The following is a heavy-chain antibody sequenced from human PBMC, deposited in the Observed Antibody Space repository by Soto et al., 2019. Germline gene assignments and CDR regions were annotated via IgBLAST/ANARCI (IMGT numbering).Heavy chain of an antibody. J-gene: IGHJ3*02. V-gene: IGHV4-39*01. CDR1: GGSISSSSYY. CDR2: IYYSGST. Sequence: QLQLQESGPGLVKPSETLSLTCTVSGGSISSSSYYWGWIRQPPGKGLEWIGSIYYSGSTYYNPYLKSRVTISVDTSKNQFSLKLSSVTAADTAVYYRARHPLVVEMSAFDIWGQGTMVTVSS. CDR3: ARHPLVVEMSAFDI. D-gene: IGHD2-2*01.